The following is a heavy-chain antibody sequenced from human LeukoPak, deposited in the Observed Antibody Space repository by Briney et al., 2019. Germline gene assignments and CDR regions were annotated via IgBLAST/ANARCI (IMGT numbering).Heavy chain of an antibody. Sequence: GSLRLSCAASGFTFSDYFMTWIRQAPGKGLEWIAYISNSDDSTFYADSVMGRFTISRDNAKNSLYLQMNSLRAEDTAVYYCAGDWSGYSHWGQGTLVTVSS. CDR3: AGDWSGYSH. V-gene: IGHV3-11*04. D-gene: IGHD3-3*01. J-gene: IGHJ4*02. CDR1: GFTFSDYF. CDR2: ISNSDDST.